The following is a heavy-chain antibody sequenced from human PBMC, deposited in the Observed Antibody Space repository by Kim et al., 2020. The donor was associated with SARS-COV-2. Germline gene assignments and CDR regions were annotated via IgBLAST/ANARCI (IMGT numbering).Heavy chain of an antibody. J-gene: IGHJ4*02. CDR1: GGTFSSYA. D-gene: IGHD3-16*02. Sequence: SVKVSCKASGGTFSSYAISWVRQAPGQGLEWMGGIIPIFGTANYAQKFQGRVTITADESTSTAYMELSSLRSEDTAVYYCASYDYVWGSYRYNFDYWGQGTLVTVSS. V-gene: IGHV1-69*13. CDR3: ASYDYVWGSYRYNFDY. CDR2: IIPIFGTA.